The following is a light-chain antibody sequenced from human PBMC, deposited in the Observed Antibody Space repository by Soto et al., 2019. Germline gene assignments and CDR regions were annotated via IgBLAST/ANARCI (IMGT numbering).Light chain of an antibody. V-gene: IGKV1-33*01. CDR2: DTS. Sequence: DIQMTQSPSSLSASVGDRVTITCQASQDISKYLNWYQQKPGKAPKLLIYDTSNLETGVPSRFSGSGSGTDFTFTISSLQAVDIPSYYCPQYHDLPPITLGPGTKVDIK. CDR1: QDISKY. J-gene: IGKJ3*01. CDR3: PQYHDLPPIT.